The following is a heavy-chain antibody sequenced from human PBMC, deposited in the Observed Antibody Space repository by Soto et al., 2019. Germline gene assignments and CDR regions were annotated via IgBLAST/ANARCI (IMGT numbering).Heavy chain of an antibody. V-gene: IGHV3-43*01. D-gene: IGHD3-3*01. CDR3: AKDMHDFWSGYSDY. Sequence: GGSLRLSCAASGFTFDDYTMHWVRQAPGKGLEWVSLISWDGGSTYYADSVKGRFTISRDNSKNSLYLQMNSLRTEDTALYYCAKDMHDFWSGYSDYWGQGTLVPSPQ. J-gene: IGHJ4*02. CDR1: GFTFDDYT. CDR2: ISWDGGST.